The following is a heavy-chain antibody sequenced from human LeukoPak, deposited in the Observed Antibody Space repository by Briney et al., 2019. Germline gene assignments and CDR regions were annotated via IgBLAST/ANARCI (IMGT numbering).Heavy chain of an antibody. CDR1: GFTFSRYS. D-gene: IGHD6-19*01. CDR3: AKVDSSGWYGGENYYYYYMDV. CDR2: IRSDSTII. J-gene: IGHJ6*03. V-gene: IGHV3-48*01. Sequence: GGSLRLSCTASGFTFSRYSMNWVRQAPGKGLEWLSYIRSDSTIIDYADSVKGRFTISRDNSKNTLYLQMNSLRAEDTAVYYCAKVDSSGWYGGENYYYYYMDVWGKGTTVTVSS.